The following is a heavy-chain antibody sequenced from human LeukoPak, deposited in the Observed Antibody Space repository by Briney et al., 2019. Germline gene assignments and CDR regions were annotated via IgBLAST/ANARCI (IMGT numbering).Heavy chain of an antibody. Sequence: SETLSLTCAVYGGSFSGYYWSWLRQPPGKGLEWIGEINHSGSTNYNPSLKSRVTISVDTSKNQFSLKLSSVTAADTTVYYCARGGYDYVWGSYRRNYYYYYMDVWGKGTTVTVSS. D-gene: IGHD3-16*02. CDR1: GGSFSGYY. CDR2: INHSGST. V-gene: IGHV4-34*01. J-gene: IGHJ6*03. CDR3: ARGGYDYVWGSYRRNYYYYYMDV.